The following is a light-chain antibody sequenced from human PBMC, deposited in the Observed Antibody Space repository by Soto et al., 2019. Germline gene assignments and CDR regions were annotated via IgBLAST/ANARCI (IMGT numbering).Light chain of an antibody. V-gene: IGKV3-15*01. CDR3: QHYNNWPIT. CDR1: QSVSGK. J-gene: IGKJ5*01. Sequence: EIVMTQSPATLSVSPGEGATLSCRASQSVSGKLAWYHQKPGQAPRLLIYDASARATGVPARFSGSGSGTEFTLTISSLQSEDFAVYYCQHYNNWPITFGQGTRLEIK. CDR2: DAS.